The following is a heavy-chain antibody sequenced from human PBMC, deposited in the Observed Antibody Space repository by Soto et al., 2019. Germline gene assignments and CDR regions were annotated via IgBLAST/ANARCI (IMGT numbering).Heavy chain of an antibody. J-gene: IGHJ6*02. CDR2: IYYSGST. D-gene: IGHD6-19*01. CDR3: ASDRSSGWGQGYGMDV. V-gene: IGHV4-31*03. CDR1: GGSISSGGYY. Sequence: SETLSLTCTVSGGSISSGGYYWSWIRQHPGKGLEWIGYIYYSGSTYYNPSLKSRVTISVDTSKNQFSLKLRSVTAADTAVYYCASDRSSGWGQGYGMDVWGQGTTVTVSS.